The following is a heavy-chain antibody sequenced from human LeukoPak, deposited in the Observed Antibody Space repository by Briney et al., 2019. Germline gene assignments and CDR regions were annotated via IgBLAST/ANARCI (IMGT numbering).Heavy chain of an antibody. V-gene: IGHV3-11*04. J-gene: IGHJ4*02. Sequence: PGGSLRLSCAASGFTFSDYYMSWIRQAPGKGLEWVSYIGSSGSTIYYADSVKGRFTISRDNAKNSLYLQMNSLRAEDTAVYYCARVGTMTMAEYYFDYWGQGTLVTVSS. CDR1: GFTFSDYY. CDR3: ARVGTMTMAEYYFDY. D-gene: IGHD4/OR15-4a*01. CDR2: IGSSGSTI.